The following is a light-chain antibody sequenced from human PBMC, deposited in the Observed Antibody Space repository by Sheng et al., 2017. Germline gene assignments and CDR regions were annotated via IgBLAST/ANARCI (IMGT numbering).Light chain of an antibody. CDR1: SSNIRSNY. CDR3: ASWDDSLSGVV. CDR2: RNN. Sequence: QSVLTQPPSASGTPGQRVTISCSGSSSNIRSNYVYWYQQFPGTAPKLLIYRNNQRPSGVPDRFSGSKSGTSASLAISGLRSEDEADYYCASWDDSLSGVVFGGGTKLTVL. J-gene: IGLJ2*01. V-gene: IGLV1-47*01.